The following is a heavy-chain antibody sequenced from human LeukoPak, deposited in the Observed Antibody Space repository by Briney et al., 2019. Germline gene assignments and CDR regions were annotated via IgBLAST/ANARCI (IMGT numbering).Heavy chain of an antibody. J-gene: IGHJ4*02. V-gene: IGHV4-4*02. CDR1: GGSISSSNW. Sequence: KTSETLSLTCAVSGGSISSSNWWSWVRQPPGKGLEWIGEIYHSGSTNYNPSLKSRVTISVDKSKNQFSLKLSSVTAADTAVYYCARRAGAYSHPYDYWGQGTLVTVSS. CDR2: IYHSGST. D-gene: IGHD4/OR15-4a*01. CDR3: ARRAGAYSHPYDY.